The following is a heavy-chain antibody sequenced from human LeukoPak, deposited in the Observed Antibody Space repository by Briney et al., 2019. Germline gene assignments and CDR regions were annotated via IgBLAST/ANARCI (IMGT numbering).Heavy chain of an antibody. CDR2: IYYSGST. V-gene: IGHV4-30-4*01. D-gene: IGHD5-12*01. CDR1: GGSFSSGDYY. Sequence: SETLSLTCTVSGGSFSSGDYYWSWIRQPPGKGLEWIGYIYYSGSTYYNPSLKSRVTISVDTSKTQSSLKLSSVTAADTAVYYCARERNSGYHGSAFDIWGQGTMVTVSS. CDR3: ARERNSGYHGSAFDI. J-gene: IGHJ3*02.